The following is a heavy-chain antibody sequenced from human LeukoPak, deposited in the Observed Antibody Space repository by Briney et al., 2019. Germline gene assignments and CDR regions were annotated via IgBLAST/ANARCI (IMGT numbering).Heavy chain of an antibody. V-gene: IGHV1-46*01. CDR2: INPSDGSI. D-gene: IGHD1-26*01. CDR1: GYIFTNYY. Sequence: GASVKVSCKASGYIFTNYYMHWVRQAPGQGLEWMGIINPSDGSISYAQKFQGRVIMTRDTSTSTVYMDLSSLRSEDTAVYYCARDREVGTTRKYFDYWGQGTLVTVSS. CDR3: ARDREVGTTRKYFDY. J-gene: IGHJ4*02.